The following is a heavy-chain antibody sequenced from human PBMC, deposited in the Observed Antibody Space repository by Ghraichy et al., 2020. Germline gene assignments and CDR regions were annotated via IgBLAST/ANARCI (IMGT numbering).Heavy chain of an antibody. CDR2: ISYDGSNK. CDR1: GFTFSSYA. Sequence: GSLRLSCAASGFTFSSYAMHWVRQAPGKGLEWVAVISYDGSNKYYADSVKGRFTISRDNSKNTLYLQMNSLRAEDTAVYYCARETSSLTFDYWGQGTLVTVSS. V-gene: IGHV3-30-3*01. D-gene: IGHD2-2*01. J-gene: IGHJ4*02. CDR3: ARETSSLTFDY.